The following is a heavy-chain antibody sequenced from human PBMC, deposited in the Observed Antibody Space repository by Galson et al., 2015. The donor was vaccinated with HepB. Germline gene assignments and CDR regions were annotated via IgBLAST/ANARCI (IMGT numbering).Heavy chain of an antibody. CDR3: ARGEGWELLPSAFDI. CDR1: GYTFTSYY. V-gene: IGHV1-46*01. CDR2: INPSGGST. D-gene: IGHD1-26*01. Sequence: SVKVSCKASGYTFTSYYMHWVRQAPGQGLEWMGIINPSGGSTSYAQKFQGRVTMTRDTSTSTVYMELSSLRSEDTAVYYCARGEGWELLPSAFDIWGQGTMVTVSS. J-gene: IGHJ3*02.